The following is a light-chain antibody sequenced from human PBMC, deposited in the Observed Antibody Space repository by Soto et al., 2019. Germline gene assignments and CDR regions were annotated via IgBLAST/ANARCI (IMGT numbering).Light chain of an antibody. CDR1: QDIGNF. J-gene: IGKJ2*01. V-gene: IGKV1-5*01. CDR2: DAS. Sequence: DVQMTQSPSTLSASVGDRVTISCRTSQDIGNFLAWYQHKPGKAPKHLIYDASTLQTGVPSRFRASGFGTEFTLTISGLQPDDIATYYCQQHDDYSHATFGQGTKVEIK. CDR3: QQHDDYSHAT.